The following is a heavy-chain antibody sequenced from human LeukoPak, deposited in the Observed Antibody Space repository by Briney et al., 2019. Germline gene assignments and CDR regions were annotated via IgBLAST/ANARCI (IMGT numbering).Heavy chain of an antibody. Sequence: GGSLRLSCAASGLTFSSFSFNWVRDGPGKGLEWVSSINTVASYIYYAASVKGRFTISRDNAKNSLYLQMNSLRAEDTGVYYCARLRRNSDKSGFYYYYDYWGQGTLVTVSS. D-gene: IGHD3-22*01. V-gene: IGHV3-21*06. J-gene: IGHJ4*02. CDR1: GLTFSSFS. CDR2: INTVASYI. CDR3: ARLRRNSDKSGFYYYYDY.